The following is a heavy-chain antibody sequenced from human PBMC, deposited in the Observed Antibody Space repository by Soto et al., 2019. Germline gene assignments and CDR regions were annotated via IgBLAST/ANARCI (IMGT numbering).Heavy chain of an antibody. CDR1: GFTFSEFG. CDR2: IWYDGSNK. D-gene: IGHD1-1*01. J-gene: IGHJ4*02. CDR3: ARQSLGNIRLRGLYS. V-gene: IGHV3-33*01. Sequence: QVQLVESGGGVVQPGRSLRLSCAVSGFTFSEFGMHWVRQVPGKGLEWVAVIWYDGSNKYYVDSVKGRFTISRDNSKGTVYLQMNCLRVEDTAVYYCARQSLGNIRLRGLYSWGQGTLVTVSS.